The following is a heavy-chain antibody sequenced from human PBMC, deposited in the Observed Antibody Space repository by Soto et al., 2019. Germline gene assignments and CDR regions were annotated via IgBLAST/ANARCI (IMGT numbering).Heavy chain of an antibody. Sequence: GESLKISCKGSGYSFTSYWISWVRQMPGKGLEWMGRIDPSDSYTNYSPSFQGHVTISADKSISTAYLQWSSLKASDTAMYYCARQGGIVATIGMWCYYYGMDVWGQGTTVTVSS. D-gene: IGHD5-12*01. CDR2: IDPSDSYT. J-gene: IGHJ6*02. V-gene: IGHV5-10-1*01. CDR3: ARQGGIVATIGMWCYYYGMDV. CDR1: GYSFTSYW.